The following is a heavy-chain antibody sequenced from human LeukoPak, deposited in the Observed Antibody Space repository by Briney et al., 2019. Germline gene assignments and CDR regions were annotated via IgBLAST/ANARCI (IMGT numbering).Heavy chain of an antibody. CDR1: GFTVSSNY. CDR3: ARGRIAAPDYYFDY. V-gene: IGHV3-53*01. J-gene: IGHJ4*02. Sequence: GGSLRLSCAASGFTVSSNYMSWVRQAPGKGLEWVSVTYSGGDTYYADSVKGRFTISRDNSKNTLYLQMNSLRAEDTAVYYCARGRIAAPDYYFDYWGQGTLVTVSS. CDR2: TYSGGDT. D-gene: IGHD6-13*01.